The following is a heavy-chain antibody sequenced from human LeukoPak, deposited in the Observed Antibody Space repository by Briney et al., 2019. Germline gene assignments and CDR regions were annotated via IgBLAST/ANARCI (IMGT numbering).Heavy chain of an antibody. CDR3: ARRALGPIGAFDH. Sequence: GGSLRLSCAASGFTFSSYNMIWVRQAPGKGLEWVSYISSGSSIIYYADSVKGRFTTSRDDGQNSLFLQMESLTVEDTAMYYCARRALGPIGAFDHWGQGALVTVSS. CDR2: ISSGSSII. V-gene: IGHV3-48*04. D-gene: IGHD5-12*01. J-gene: IGHJ4*02. CDR1: GFTFSSYN.